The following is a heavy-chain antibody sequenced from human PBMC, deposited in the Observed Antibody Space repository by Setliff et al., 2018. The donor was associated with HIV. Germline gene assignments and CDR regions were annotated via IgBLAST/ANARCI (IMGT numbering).Heavy chain of an antibody. CDR3: VRDIGFNLYDH. V-gene: IGHV3-7*01. CDR1: GFTFGNYW. CDR2: IKQDGSDK. J-gene: IGHJ4*02. Sequence: GGSLRLSCGASGFTFGNYWMNWVRRPPGKGLEWVANIKQDGSDKYYVDSVKGRFTISRDNAKNTLYLQMSSLRAEDRAVYYCVRDIGFNLYDHWGQGTLVTVSS. D-gene: IGHD2-2*02.